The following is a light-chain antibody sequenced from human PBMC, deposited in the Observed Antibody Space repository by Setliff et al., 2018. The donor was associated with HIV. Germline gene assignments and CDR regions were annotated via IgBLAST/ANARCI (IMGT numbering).Light chain of an antibody. V-gene: IGKV3-20*01. Sequence: EIVLTQSPGTLSLSPGERVTPSCRASPSLSSNSLAWYQQRPGQAPRLLIYGASSRATGVPDRFSGSGSVTDFTLTIRRLEPEDFAVYYCQQYGSSPLTFGGGTKVDIK. J-gene: IGKJ4*01. CDR2: GAS. CDR1: PSLSSNS. CDR3: QQYGSSPLT.